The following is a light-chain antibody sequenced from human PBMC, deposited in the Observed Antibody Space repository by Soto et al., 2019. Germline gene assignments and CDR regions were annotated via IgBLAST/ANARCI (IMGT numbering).Light chain of an antibody. Sequence: EIVLTQSPGTLSLSPGERATLSCRASQSLTKRYLAWYQQKSGQAPRLLIYGASNRATGIPDRFSGSGSGTDFTLIISRLEHEDFAVYYCQQYGSSLVYTFGQGTKLEIK. CDR3: QQYGSSLVYT. V-gene: IGKV3-20*01. CDR2: GAS. J-gene: IGKJ2*01. CDR1: QSLTKRY.